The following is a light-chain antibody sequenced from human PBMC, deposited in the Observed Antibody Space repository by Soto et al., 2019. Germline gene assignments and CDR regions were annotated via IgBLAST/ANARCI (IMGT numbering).Light chain of an antibody. CDR1: RSDIGAYNF. CDR3: TSWTTSTTMI. Sequence: QSALTQPASVSGSPGQSITISCTGTRSDIGAYNFVSWYQQHPGEVPKLMLYDVNVRPSGVSNRFSGSKSGNTASLTISGLQAEDEADYDCTSWTTSTTMIFGGGTQLTVL. CDR2: DVN. V-gene: IGLV2-14*03. J-gene: IGLJ2*01.